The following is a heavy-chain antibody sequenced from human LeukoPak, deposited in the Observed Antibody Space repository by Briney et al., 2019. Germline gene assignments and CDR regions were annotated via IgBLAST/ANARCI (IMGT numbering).Heavy chain of an antibody. CDR3: AKDSGYTTSWYFGDY. J-gene: IGHJ4*02. CDR1: GFTFSTYG. V-gene: IGHV3-30*02. D-gene: IGHD6-13*01. CDR2: IRYDGSNK. Sequence: GGSLRLSCVASGFTFSTYGMHWVRQAPGGGLEWVAFIRYDGSNKYYVDSVKGRFTISKDNSKNTLYLQMNSMRTEDTAVYYCAKDSGYTTSWYFGDYWGQGTLVTVSS.